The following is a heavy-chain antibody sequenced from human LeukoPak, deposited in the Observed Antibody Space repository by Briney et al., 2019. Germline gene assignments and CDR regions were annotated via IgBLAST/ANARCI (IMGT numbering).Heavy chain of an antibody. Sequence: GGSLRLSCAASAFTFSNYAMSWVRQAPGKGLEWVSTISNSDSSTYYADSVKGRFTISRDNSKNTLYLQMNSLRAEDTAVYYCAKEIVVVTASDAFDIWGQGTMVTVSS. J-gene: IGHJ3*02. CDR2: ISNSDSST. CDR3: AKEIVVVTASDAFDI. CDR1: AFTFSNYA. D-gene: IGHD2-21*02. V-gene: IGHV3-23*01.